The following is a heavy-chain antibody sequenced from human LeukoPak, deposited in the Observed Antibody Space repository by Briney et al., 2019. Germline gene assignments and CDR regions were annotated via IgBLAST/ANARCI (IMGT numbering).Heavy chain of an antibody. J-gene: IGHJ6*02. CDR3: ARETRYYDSSGYYYYYYGMDV. D-gene: IGHD3-22*01. CDR2: ISSSSSTI. Sequence: GGSLRLSCAASGFTFSSYSMNWVRQAPGKGLEWVSYISSSSSTIYYADSVKGRFTISRDNAKNSLYLQMNSLRAEDTAVYYCARETRYYDSSGYYYYYYGMDVWGQGTRSPSP. CDR1: GFTFSSYS. V-gene: IGHV3-48*04.